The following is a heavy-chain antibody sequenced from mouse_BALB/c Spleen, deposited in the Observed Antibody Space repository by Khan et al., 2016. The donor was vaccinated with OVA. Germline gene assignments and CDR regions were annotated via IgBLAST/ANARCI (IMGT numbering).Heavy chain of an antibody. V-gene: IGHV9-3-1*01. J-gene: IGHJ4*01. CDR3: SRPPFFSYTLDY. CDR1: GYTFTNYG. CDR2: INTYTGEP. Sequence: QIQLVQSGPELKKPGETVKISCKASGYTFTNYGMNWVKQSPGKALKWMGWINTYTGEPTYADDFKGRFAFSLETSVSTAYLQINNLKNEDTATYFCSRPPFFSYTLDYWGQGTSVTGSS.